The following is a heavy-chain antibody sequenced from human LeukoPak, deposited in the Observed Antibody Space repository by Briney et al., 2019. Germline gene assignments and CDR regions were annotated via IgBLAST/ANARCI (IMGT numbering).Heavy chain of an antibody. J-gene: IGHJ5*02. D-gene: IGHD3-22*01. CDR1: GYSISSGYY. CDR3: ASWEIIPTGSDWFDP. Sequence: SETLSLTCTVSGYSISSGYYWGWIRQPPGKGLEWIGTIYHSGSTYYNPSLKSRVTISVDTSKTQFSLKLSFVTAADTAVYYCASWEIIPTGSDWFDPWGQGTLVTVSS. CDR2: IYHSGST. V-gene: IGHV4-38-2*02.